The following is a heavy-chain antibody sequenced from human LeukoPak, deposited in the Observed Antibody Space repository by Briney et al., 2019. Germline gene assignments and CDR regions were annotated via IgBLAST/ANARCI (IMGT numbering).Heavy chain of an antibody. Sequence: GGSLRLSCAASGFTFSNYGMNWVRQAPGKGLEWVSAISGSGGGTFYAVSVKGRFTISRDNSKNTLYLQMNSLRADDTAVYYRAKGGDYGRAFDIWGQGTMVTVSS. CDR3: AKGGDYGRAFDI. V-gene: IGHV3-23*01. CDR2: ISGSGGGT. D-gene: IGHD4-17*01. J-gene: IGHJ3*02. CDR1: GFTFSNYG.